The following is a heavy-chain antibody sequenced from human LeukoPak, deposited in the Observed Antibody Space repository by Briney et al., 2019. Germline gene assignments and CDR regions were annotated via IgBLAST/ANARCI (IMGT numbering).Heavy chain of an antibody. V-gene: IGHV4-34*01. J-gene: IGHJ6*02. CDR1: GGSFSGYY. CDR3: ARGLDYYDSSGNRYYGMDV. D-gene: IGHD3-22*01. Sequence: SETLSLTCAVYGGSFSGYYWSWIRQPPGKGLEWIGEINHSGSTNYNPSLKSRVTISVDTSKNQFSLKLSSVTAADTAVYYCARGLDYYDSSGNRYYGMDVWGQGSTVTVSS. CDR2: INHSGST.